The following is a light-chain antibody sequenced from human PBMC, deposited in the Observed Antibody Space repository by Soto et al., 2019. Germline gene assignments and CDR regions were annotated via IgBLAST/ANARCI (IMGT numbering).Light chain of an antibody. V-gene: IGKV3-20*01. CDR2: ATS. CDR1: QSVTSTY. CDR3: QHCGRSPM. J-gene: IGKJ1*01. Sequence: EIVLAQSPGTLSLSPGERATLSCRASQSVTSTYLAWYQQRPGQAPRLLVYATSTRAVGVPDRFTGSGSGTDFTLTISRLEPEDFAVYYCQHCGRSPMFGPGTVVEIK.